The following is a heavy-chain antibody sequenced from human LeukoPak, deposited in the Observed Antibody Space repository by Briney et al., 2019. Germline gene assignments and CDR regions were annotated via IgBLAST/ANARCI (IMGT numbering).Heavy chain of an antibody. CDR2: ISGGGDKT. V-gene: IGHV3-23*01. J-gene: IGHJ4*02. CDR3: AKSRGSTLFDS. CDR1: GFSFTSYA. D-gene: IGHD1-26*01. Sequence: PGGSLRLSCAASGFSFTSYAMSWVRQAPGKGLEWVSGISGGGDKTYYRDSVKGRITISRDNSKNTLYLQMNSLRAEDTAIYYCAKSRGSTLFDSWGQGTLVTVSS.